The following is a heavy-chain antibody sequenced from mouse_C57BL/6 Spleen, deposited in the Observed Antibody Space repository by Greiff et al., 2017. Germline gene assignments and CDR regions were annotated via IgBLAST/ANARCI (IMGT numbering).Heavy chain of an antibody. CDR2: IYPSDSET. CDR1: GYTFTSYW. J-gene: IGHJ4*01. CDR3: ARRYDYDARAMDY. V-gene: IGHV1-61*01. Sequence: VQLQQPGAELVRPGSSVKLSCKASGYTFTSYWMDWVNQRPGQGLEWIGNIYPSDSETHYNQKFKDKATLTVDKSSSTAYMQLSSLTSEDSAVYYCARRYDYDARAMDYWGQGTSVTVSS. D-gene: IGHD2-4*01.